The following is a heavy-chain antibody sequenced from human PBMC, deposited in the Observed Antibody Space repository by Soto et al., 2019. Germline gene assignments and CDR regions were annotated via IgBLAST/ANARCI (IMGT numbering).Heavy chain of an antibody. Sequence: PGGSLRLSCAASGFTFSSYAMSWVRQAPGKGLEWVSAISGSGGSTYYADSAKGRFTIPRDNSKNTLYLQMNRLRAEDTAVYYCAKEGYTHDAFDIWGQGTMVTVSS. V-gene: IGHV3-23*01. CDR2: ISGSGGST. CDR3: AKEGYTHDAFDI. D-gene: IGHD5-18*01. J-gene: IGHJ3*02. CDR1: GFTFSSYA.